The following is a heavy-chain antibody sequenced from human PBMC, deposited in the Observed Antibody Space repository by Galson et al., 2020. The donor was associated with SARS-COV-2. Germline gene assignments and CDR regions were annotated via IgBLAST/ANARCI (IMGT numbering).Heavy chain of an antibody. J-gene: IGHJ5*02. CDR2: IYWDDDK. D-gene: IGHD3-10*01. CDR1: GFSLSTSGVG. CDR3: AHRSDVLLWFGEFDP. Sequence: SGPTLVKPTQTLTLTCTFSGFSLSTSGVGVGWIRQPPGKALELLALIYWDDDKRYSPSLKSRLTITKDTSKNQVVLTMTNMDPVDTATYYCAHRSDVLLWFGEFDPWGQGTLVTVSS. V-gene: IGHV2-5*02.